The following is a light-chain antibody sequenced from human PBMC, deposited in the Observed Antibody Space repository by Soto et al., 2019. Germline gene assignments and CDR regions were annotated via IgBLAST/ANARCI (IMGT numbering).Light chain of an antibody. CDR3: SSFSTGDTLV. J-gene: IGLJ1*01. CDR2: EVS. Sequence: QSALTQPASVSGSPGQSITISCTGTSSDVGGYSYVSWYQQHPGKTPKLMIFEVSNRPSGVSHRFSGSKSDNTASLTISGLQTEDESEYYCSSFSTGDTLVFGSGTKLTVL. CDR1: SSDVGGYSY. V-gene: IGLV2-14*01.